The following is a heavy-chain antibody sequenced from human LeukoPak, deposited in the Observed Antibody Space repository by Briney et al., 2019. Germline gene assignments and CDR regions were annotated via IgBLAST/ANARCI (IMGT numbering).Heavy chain of an antibody. V-gene: IGHV3-7*01. J-gene: IGHJ6*02. CDR3: ARDETVTTLVSYYYYGMDV. Sequence: GGSLRLSCAASEFTFSSYWMIWVRQAPGKGLEWVANIKLDGSEEYYVDSVKGRFTISRDNAKNSLYLQMNSLRAEDTAVYYCARDETVTTLVSYYYYGMDVWGQGTTVTVSS. CDR2: IKLDGSEE. CDR1: EFTFSSYW. D-gene: IGHD4-23*01.